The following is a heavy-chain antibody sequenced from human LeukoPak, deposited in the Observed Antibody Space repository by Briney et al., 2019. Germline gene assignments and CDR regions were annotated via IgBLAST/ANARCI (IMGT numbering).Heavy chain of an antibody. V-gene: IGHV4-31*03. D-gene: IGHD3-22*01. CDR1: GGSISSGGYY. J-gene: IGHJ3*02. CDR3: AGDELHYYDSTGSAFDI. CDR2: IYYSGST. Sequence: SETLSLTCTVSGGSISSGGYYWSWIRQHPGKGLEWIGYIYYSGSTYYNPSLKSRVTISVDTSKNQFSLKLSSVTAADTAVYYCAGDELHYYDSTGSAFDIWGHGTMVTVSS.